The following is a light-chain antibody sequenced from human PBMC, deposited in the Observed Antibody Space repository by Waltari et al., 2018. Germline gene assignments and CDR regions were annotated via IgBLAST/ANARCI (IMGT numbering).Light chain of an antibody. CDR1: SSDVGRYKY. V-gene: IGLV2-14*03. CDR2: DVN. Sequence: QSPLTQPASVSGSPGQSITISCSGTSSDVGRYKYVSWFQKLPGKAPKLMIYDVNNRPAGVSTRFSGSKSGNTASLTISGLQAEDEADYYCSSYTADTTRVFGGGTKLTVL. CDR3: SSYTADTTRV. J-gene: IGLJ3*02.